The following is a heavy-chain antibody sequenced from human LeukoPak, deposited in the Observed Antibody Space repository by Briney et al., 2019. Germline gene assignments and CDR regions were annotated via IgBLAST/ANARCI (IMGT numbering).Heavy chain of an antibody. J-gene: IGHJ4*02. V-gene: IGHV3-23*01. CDR1: GFTFSSYA. D-gene: IGHD3-22*01. CDR2: ISGGGGST. CDR3: AKVRKYYDSSGYQYYFDY. Sequence: GGSLRLSCAASGFTFSSYAMSWVRQAPGKGLERVAAISGGGGSTYYADSLKGRFTISRDNSKNQVDLQMNSLIAEDTAVYYCAKVRKYYDSSGYQYYFDYWGQGTLVTVSS.